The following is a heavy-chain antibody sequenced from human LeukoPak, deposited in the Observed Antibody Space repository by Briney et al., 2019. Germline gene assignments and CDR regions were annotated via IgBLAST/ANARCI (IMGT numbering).Heavy chain of an antibody. CDR1: GFTFDDYA. CDR2: ISWNSGSI. J-gene: IGHJ4*02. D-gene: IGHD4-17*01. CDR3: AKGIDYGDPLFDY. Sequence: PGGSLRLSCAASGFTFDDYAMHWVRQAPGKGLEWVSGISWNSGSIGYADAVKGRFTISRDNAKNSLYLQMNSLRAEDTALYYCAKGIDYGDPLFDYWGQGTLVTVFS. V-gene: IGHV3-9*01.